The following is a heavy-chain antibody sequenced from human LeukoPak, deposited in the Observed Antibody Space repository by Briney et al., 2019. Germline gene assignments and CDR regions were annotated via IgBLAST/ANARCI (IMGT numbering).Heavy chain of an antibody. CDR3: ARGLLITMIVVAPFDY. V-gene: IGHV1-2*02. CDR2: INPNSGGT. Sequence: ASVKVSCKASGYTFTGYYMHWVRQPPGQGLEWMGWINPNSGGTNYAQKFQGRVTMTRDTSISTAYMELSRLRSDDTAVYYCARGLLITMIVVAPFDYWGQGTLVTVSS. D-gene: IGHD3-22*01. CDR1: GYTFTGYY. J-gene: IGHJ4*02.